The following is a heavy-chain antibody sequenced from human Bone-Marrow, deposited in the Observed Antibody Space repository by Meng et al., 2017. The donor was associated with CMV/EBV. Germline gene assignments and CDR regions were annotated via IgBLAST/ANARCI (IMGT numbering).Heavy chain of an antibody. CDR2: ISWNSGSI. Sequence: GESLKISCAASGFTFDDYAMHWVRQAPRKGLEWVSGISWNSGSIGYADSVKGRFTISRDNAKNSLYLQMNSLRAEDMALYYCARVRVTIFPSPHYYGMDVWGQGTTVTVSS. CDR3: ARVRVTIFPSPHYYGMDV. V-gene: IGHV3-9*03. D-gene: IGHD3-3*01. CDR1: GFTFDDYA. J-gene: IGHJ6*02.